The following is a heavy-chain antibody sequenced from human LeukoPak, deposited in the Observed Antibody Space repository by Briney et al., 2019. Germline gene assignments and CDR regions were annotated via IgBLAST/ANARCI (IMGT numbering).Heavy chain of an antibody. V-gene: IGHV4-4*07. Sequence: SETLSVTCTDAGGSISSYYGSWIRQPAGKGLEWIGRIYTSGSTNYNPSLKSRVTISVDTSKNQFSLKLSSVTAADTAVYYCARLSHWFDPWGQGTLVTVSS. CDR1: GGSISSYY. D-gene: IGHD3-16*02. CDR3: ARLSHWFDP. CDR2: IYTSGST. J-gene: IGHJ5*02.